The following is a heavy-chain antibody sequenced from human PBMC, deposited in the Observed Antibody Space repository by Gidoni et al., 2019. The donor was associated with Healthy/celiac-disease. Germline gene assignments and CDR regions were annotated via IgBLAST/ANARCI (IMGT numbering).Heavy chain of an antibody. V-gene: IGHV3-66*01. CDR3: ARESSSWYGGDAFDI. D-gene: IGHD6-13*01. CDR2: IYSGGST. Sequence: EVQLVESGGGLVQPGGSLRLSCAASGFTVSSNYMSWVRQAPGKGLEWVSVIYSGGSTYYADSVKGRFTISRDNSKNTLYLQMNSLRAEDTAVYYCARESSSWYGGDAFDIWGQGTMVTVSS. J-gene: IGHJ3*02. CDR1: GFTVSSNY.